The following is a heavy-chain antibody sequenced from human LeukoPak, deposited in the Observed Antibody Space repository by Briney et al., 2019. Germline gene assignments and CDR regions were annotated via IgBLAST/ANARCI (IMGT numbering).Heavy chain of an antibody. CDR2: ISYDGSNK. V-gene: IGHV3-30*18. Sequence: PGGSLRLSCAASGFTFSSYGMHWVRQAPGKGLEWVAVISYDGSNKYYADSVKGRFTISRDNSKNTLYLQMNSLRAEDTAVYYCAKDLSGIVVVPAAIADYWGQGTLVTVSS. J-gene: IGHJ4*02. CDR1: GFTFSSYG. CDR3: AKDLSGIVVVPAAIADY. D-gene: IGHD2-2*01.